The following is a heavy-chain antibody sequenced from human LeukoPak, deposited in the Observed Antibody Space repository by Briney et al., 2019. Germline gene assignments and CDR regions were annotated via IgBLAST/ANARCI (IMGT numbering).Heavy chain of an antibody. CDR2: ISYDGSNK. J-gene: IGHJ6*02. V-gene: IGHV3-30-3*01. Sequence: GGSLRLSCAASGFTFSGYAMHWVRQAPGKGLEWVAVISYDGSNKTYADSVKGRFTISRDNSKNTLYLQMNSLRAEDTAVYFCGRDGYYYDSSGYGGQTNYYYYYGMDVWGQGTRVTVSS. D-gene: IGHD3-22*01. CDR3: GRDGYYYDSSGYGGQTNYYYYYGMDV. CDR1: GFTFSGYA.